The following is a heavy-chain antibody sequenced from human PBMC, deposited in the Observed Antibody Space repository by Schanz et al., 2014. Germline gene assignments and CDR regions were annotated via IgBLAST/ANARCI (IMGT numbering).Heavy chain of an antibody. D-gene: IGHD1-20*01. Sequence: EVQLLESGGGLVQPGGSLRLSCAASGFTFSSYAMTWVRQAPGMGLEWVSAISGRDGSTYYADSVRGRFAISRDNSKSTVYLQMNSRRAEDTAVYYCANNWNLDYWGQGTLVTVSS. CDR1: GFTFSSYA. V-gene: IGHV3-23*01. CDR3: ANNWNLDY. CDR2: ISGRDGST. J-gene: IGHJ4*02.